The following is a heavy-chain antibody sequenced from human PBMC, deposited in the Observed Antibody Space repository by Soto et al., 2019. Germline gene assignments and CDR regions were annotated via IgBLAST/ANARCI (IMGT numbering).Heavy chain of an antibody. CDR1: GRSISSTSYY. CDR2: NYYSGST. CDR3: AGSYGDYVSY. V-gene: IGHV4-39*01. J-gene: IGHJ4*02. D-gene: IGHD4-17*01. Sequence: QLQLQESGPGLVKPSETLSLTCTVSGRSISSTSYYWGWIRQPSGKGLEWIGSNYYSGSTYYNPAPQSRVSICADTSKNPSSLKLGSVTAADTAVYYCAGSYGDYVSYWGQGTLVAVSS.